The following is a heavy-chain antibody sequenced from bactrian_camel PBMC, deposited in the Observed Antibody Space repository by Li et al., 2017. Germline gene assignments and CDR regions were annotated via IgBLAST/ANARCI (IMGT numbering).Heavy chain of an antibody. CDR2: IHSGGGYT. CDR1: GFDFSIYG. Sequence: VQLVESGGGLVQPGESLRLSCEASGFDFSIYGMSWLRQAPGKGLEWVSAIHSGGGYTYYADSVKGRFTTSRDNAKNTLYLQMNALKTEDTAVYYCAPDPRGWAYWGQGTQVTVS. CDR3: APDPRGWAY. J-gene: IGHJ4*01. D-gene: IGHD3*01. V-gene: IGHV3S40*01.